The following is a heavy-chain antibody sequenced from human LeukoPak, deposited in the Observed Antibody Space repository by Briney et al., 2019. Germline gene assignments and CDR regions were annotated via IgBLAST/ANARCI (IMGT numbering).Heavy chain of an antibody. Sequence: SETLSLTCTVSGGSISSYYWSWIRQPPGKGLEWIGYIYYSGSTNYNPSLKSRVTISVDTSKKQFSLKLSSVTAADTAVYFCARGPKVRGVMRYYYYMDVWGKGTTVTVSS. V-gene: IGHV4-59*01. J-gene: IGHJ6*03. CDR3: ARGPKVRGVMRYYYYMDV. CDR1: GGSISSYY. D-gene: IGHD3-10*01. CDR2: IYYSGST.